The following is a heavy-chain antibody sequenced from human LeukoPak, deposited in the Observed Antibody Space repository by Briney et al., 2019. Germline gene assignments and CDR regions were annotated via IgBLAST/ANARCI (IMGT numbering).Heavy chain of an antibody. CDR3: ATDPSYKGYCSGGSCYGRAPTGPYAFDI. V-gene: IGHV1-24*01. CDR1: GYTLTELS. Sequence: ASVKVSCKVSGYTLTELSMHWVRQAPGKGLEWMGGFDPEDGETIYAQKFQGRVTMTEDTSTDTAYMELSSLRSEDTAVYYCATDPSYKGYCSGGSCYGRAPTGPYAFDIWGQGTMVTVSS. CDR2: FDPEDGET. D-gene: IGHD2-15*01. J-gene: IGHJ3*02.